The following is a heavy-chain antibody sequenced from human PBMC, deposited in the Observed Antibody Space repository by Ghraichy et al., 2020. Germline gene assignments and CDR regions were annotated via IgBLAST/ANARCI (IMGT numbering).Heavy chain of an antibody. J-gene: IGHJ4*02. CDR3: ARRVAYCGGDCHFFES. CDR1: GGSINSYY. CDR2: TYFTGST. V-gene: IGHV4-59*08. Sequence: SETLSLTCTVSGGSINSYYWSWIRQPPGKGLEWIGYTYFTGSTNYNPSLKSRVTISLDMSTKQFSLKLRSVTAADTAVYYCARRVAYCGGDCHFFESWGQGTLVTVSS. D-gene: IGHD2-21*01.